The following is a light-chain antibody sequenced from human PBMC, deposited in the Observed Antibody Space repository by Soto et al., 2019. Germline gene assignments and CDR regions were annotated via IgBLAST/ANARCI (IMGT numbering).Light chain of an antibody. V-gene: IGKV3-15*01. CDR3: QQYNNWPPIIT. CDR2: GAS. CDR1: QSVSSN. Sequence: EIVMTQSPATLSVSPGERATLSCRASQSVSSNLAWYHQKPGQAPRLLIYGASTRATGIPARFSGSGSGTDFTLTISSLQSEDFAVYYCQQYNNWPPIITFAPGTKVDIK. J-gene: IGKJ3*01.